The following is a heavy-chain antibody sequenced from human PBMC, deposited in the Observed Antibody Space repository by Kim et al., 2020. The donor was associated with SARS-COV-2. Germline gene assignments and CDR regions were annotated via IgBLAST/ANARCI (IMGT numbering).Heavy chain of an antibody. CDR1: GFTFSDYY. J-gene: IGHJ4*02. V-gene: IGHV3-11*04. Sequence: GGSLRLSCAASGFTFSDYYMSWIRQAPGKGLEWVSYISSSGSTIYYADSVKGRFTISRDNAKNSLYLQMNSLRAEDTAVYYCARVRYYDSSGYYYEWELLDYWGQGTLVTVSS. CDR3: ARVRYYDSSGYYYEWELLDY. D-gene: IGHD3-22*01. CDR2: ISSSGSTI.